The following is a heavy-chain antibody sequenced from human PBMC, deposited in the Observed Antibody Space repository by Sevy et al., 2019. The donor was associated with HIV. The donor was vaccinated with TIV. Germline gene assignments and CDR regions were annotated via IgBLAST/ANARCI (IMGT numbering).Heavy chain of an antibody. V-gene: IGHV3-7*01. CDR2: INGGGSDK. J-gene: IGHJ4*02. Sequence: GGSLRLSCAASGFTFSANWMNWVRQAPGKGLEWVANINGGGSDKHYVDSVEGRFTISRDNAKNLLYLQMNSLRVEDTAVYYCADGTFGSFDSWGQGTLVTVSS. CDR1: GFTFSANW. D-gene: IGHD3-16*01. CDR3: ADGTFGSFDS.